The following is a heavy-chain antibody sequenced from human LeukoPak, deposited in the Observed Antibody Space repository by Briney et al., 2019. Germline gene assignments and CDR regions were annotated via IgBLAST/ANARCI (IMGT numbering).Heavy chain of an antibody. Sequence: SETLSLTCTVSGGSISSYDWSWIRQPAGKGLEWIGRIYTTGNTNYHPSLKSRVTMSVDTSKNQFSLKLSSVTAADTATYYCATYSSGWPFFDYWGPGTLVAVSP. V-gene: IGHV4-59*10. D-gene: IGHD6-19*01. CDR3: ATYSSGWPFFDY. CDR2: IYTTGNT. J-gene: IGHJ4*02. CDR1: GGSISSYD.